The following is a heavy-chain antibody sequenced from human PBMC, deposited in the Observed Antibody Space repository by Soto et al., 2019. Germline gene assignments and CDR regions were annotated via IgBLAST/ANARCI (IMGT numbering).Heavy chain of an antibody. Sequence: EVQLVQSGAEVKKPGESLKISCKGSGYSFTSYWIGWVRQMPGKGLEWMGIIYPGDSDTRYSPSYQGQVTISADKSISTAYLQWSSLKASDTAMYYCATQLSPDTAMLRYYFDYWGQGTLVTVSS. V-gene: IGHV5-51*03. CDR1: GYSFTSYW. CDR2: IYPGDSDT. D-gene: IGHD5-18*01. J-gene: IGHJ4*02. CDR3: ATQLSPDTAMLRYYFDY.